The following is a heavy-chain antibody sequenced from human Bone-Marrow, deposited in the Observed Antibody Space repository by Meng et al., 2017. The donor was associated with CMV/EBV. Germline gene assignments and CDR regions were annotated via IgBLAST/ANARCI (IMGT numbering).Heavy chain of an antibody. CDR2: INPNSGGT. CDR1: GYTFTGYY. D-gene: IGHD6-13*01. CDR3: ARVVSQQLVRGANWFDP. V-gene: IGHV1-2*02. Sequence: ASVTVSCKASGYTFTGYYMHWVRQAPGQGLEWMGWINPNSGGTNYAQKFQGRVTMTRDTSISTAYMELSSLRSEDTAVYYCARVVSQQLVRGANWFDPWGQGTLVTVSS. J-gene: IGHJ5*02.